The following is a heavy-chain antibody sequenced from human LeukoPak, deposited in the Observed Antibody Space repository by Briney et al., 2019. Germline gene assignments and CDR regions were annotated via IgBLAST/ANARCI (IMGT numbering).Heavy chain of an antibody. V-gene: IGHV3-20*01. CDR2: MNWDVGRT. J-gene: IGHJ3*01. Sequence: GGFLRLSSAASVFTSDHSVDYGSSGGRQAPGKGLEWVCGMNWDVGRTTYGDCVRGRFTIYRDKIKIFLYLQMNSLRADDTSLYDCAPGGYDLGGAFELWGPGTTVTVSS. CDR3: APGGYDLGGAFEL. CDR1: VFTSDHSVDYG. D-gene: IGHD3-16*01.